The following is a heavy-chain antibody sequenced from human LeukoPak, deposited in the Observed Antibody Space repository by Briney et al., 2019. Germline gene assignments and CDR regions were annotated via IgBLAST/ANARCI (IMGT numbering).Heavy chain of an antibody. Sequence: PSETLSLTCTVSGGSVSSGSYYWSWIRQPPGKGLEWIGYIYYSGSTNYNPSLKSRVIISVDTSKNQFSLKLSSVTAADTAVYHCARGSRGYSYGWGQGTLVTVSS. CDR2: IYYSGST. CDR3: ARGSRGYSYG. CDR1: GGSVSSGSYY. J-gene: IGHJ4*02. V-gene: IGHV4-61*01. D-gene: IGHD5-18*01.